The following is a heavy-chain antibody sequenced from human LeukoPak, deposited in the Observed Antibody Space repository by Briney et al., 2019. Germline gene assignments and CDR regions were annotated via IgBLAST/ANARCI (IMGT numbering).Heavy chain of an antibody. CDR3: ARDSLRFLEWLSPSYGMDV. CDR2: MNPNSGNT. Sequence: ASVKVSCKASGYTFTIYDINWVRQATGQGLEWMGWMNPNSGNTGYAQKFQGRVTMTRNTSISTAYMELSSLRSEDTAVYYCARDSLRFLEWLSPSYGMDVWGQGTTVTVSS. J-gene: IGHJ6*02. D-gene: IGHD3-3*01. V-gene: IGHV1-8*01. CDR1: GYTFTIYD.